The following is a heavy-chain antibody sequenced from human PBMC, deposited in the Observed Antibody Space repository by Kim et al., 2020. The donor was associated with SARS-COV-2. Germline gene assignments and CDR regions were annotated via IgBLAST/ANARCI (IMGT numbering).Heavy chain of an antibody. V-gene: IGHV3-66*01. CDR3: ARERLYDSTGYYPY. D-gene: IGHD3-22*01. Sequence: PDSVKGRFTISRDTSKNTVYIQMNSVRAEETAVYFCARERLYDSTGYYPYWGQGTLVTVSS. J-gene: IGHJ4*02.